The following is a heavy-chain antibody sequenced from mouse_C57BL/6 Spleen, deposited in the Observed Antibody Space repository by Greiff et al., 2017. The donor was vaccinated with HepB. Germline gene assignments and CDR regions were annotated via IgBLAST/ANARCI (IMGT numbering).Heavy chain of an antibody. CDR3: TRGIFYDGYYEESY. Sequence: QVQLKESGAELVRPGASVTLSCKASGYTFTDYEMHWVKQTPVHGLEWIGAIDPETGGTAYNQKFKGKAILTADNSSSTAYMELRSLTSEDSAVYYCTRGIFYDGYYEESYWGQGTLVTVSA. CDR2: IDPETGGT. D-gene: IGHD2-3*01. V-gene: IGHV1-15*01. J-gene: IGHJ3*01. CDR1: GYTFTDYE.